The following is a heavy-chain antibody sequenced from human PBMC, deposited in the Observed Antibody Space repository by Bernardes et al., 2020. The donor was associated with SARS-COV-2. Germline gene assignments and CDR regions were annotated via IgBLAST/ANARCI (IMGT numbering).Heavy chain of an antibody. CDR3: ARALDYDLLTGPDY. CDR2: IWPEGNKQ. D-gene: IGHD3-9*01. CDR1: GFIFSRYG. J-gene: IGHJ4*02. Sequence: GGSLRLSCEASGFIFSRYGMHWVRQVSGRGLEWVAVIWPEGNKQEYAPSVKGRLTVSRDNVKNTVYLHINSLRDDDTAMYYCARALDYDLLTGPDYWGQGTQVTVSS. V-gene: IGHV3-33*01.